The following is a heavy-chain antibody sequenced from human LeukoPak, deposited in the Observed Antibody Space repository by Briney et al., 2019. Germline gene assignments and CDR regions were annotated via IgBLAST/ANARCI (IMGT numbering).Heavy chain of an antibody. CDR2: ISAYNGNT. CDR1: GYTFTSYG. D-gene: IGHD6-19*01. J-gene: IGHJ6*02. CDR3: ARSSSSCWYSPGGYGMDV. Sequence: ASVKVSCKASGYTFTSYGISWVRQAPGQGLEWMGWISAYNGNTNYAQKLQGRVTMTTDTSTSTAYMELRSLRSDDTAVYYCARSSSSCWYSPGGYGMDVWGQGTTVTVSS. V-gene: IGHV1-18*01.